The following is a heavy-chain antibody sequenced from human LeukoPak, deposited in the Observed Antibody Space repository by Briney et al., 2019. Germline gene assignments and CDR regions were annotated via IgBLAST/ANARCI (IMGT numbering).Heavy chain of an antibody. Sequence: SETLSLTCTVSGGSISSSSYYWGWIRQPPGKGLEWIGSIYYSGSTYYNPSLKSRVTISVGTSKNQFSLKLSSVTAADTAVYYCARAAQLWFESGAFDIWGQGTMVTVSS. CDR3: ARAAQLWFESGAFDI. CDR2: IYYSGST. V-gene: IGHV4-39*07. CDR1: GGSISSSSYY. J-gene: IGHJ3*02. D-gene: IGHD5-18*01.